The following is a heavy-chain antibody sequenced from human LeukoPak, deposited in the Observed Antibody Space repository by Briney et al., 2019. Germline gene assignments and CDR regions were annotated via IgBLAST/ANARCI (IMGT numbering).Heavy chain of an antibody. Sequence: ASVKVSCKASGGTFSSYAISWVRQAPGQGLEWMGWMNPNSGGTDYAQKFQGRVTMTRDTSISTAYMELSRLRSDDTAVYYCARETIAATPSDAFDIWGQGTMVTVAS. CDR1: GGTFSSYA. V-gene: IGHV1-2*02. CDR2: MNPNSGGT. CDR3: ARETIAATPSDAFDI. J-gene: IGHJ3*02. D-gene: IGHD6-13*01.